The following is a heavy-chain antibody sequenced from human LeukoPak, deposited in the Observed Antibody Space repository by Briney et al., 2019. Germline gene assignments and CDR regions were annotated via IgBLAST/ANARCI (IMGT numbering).Heavy chain of an antibody. V-gene: IGHV5-51*01. D-gene: IGHD3-16*02. CDR1: GYSFSNYW. Sequence: GESLKISRKGSGYSFSNYWIGWVRQMPGKGLEWMGIIYPGDSDTIYSPSLQGQVTISADKSINTAYLQWSSLQASDTAIYYCARRVGLASDYRYYFDSWGQGTLVTVSS. CDR2: IYPGDSDT. CDR3: ARRVGLASDYRYYFDS. J-gene: IGHJ4*02.